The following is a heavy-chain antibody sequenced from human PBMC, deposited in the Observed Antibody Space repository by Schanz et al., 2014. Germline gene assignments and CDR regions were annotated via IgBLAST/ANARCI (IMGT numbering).Heavy chain of an antibody. V-gene: IGHV3-33*08. Sequence: QVQLVESGGGVVQPGRSRRLSCEASGFTFSSYGMHWVRQAPGKGLEWVAVIRYDGRNKNFVESVKGRFTISRDNARNSLYLQLNSLRAEDTAVYYCARFLARYQYYGVDVWGQGTTVIVSS. CDR3: ARFLARYQYYGVDV. CDR2: IRYDGRNK. J-gene: IGHJ6*02. D-gene: IGHD3-3*01. CDR1: GFTFSSYG.